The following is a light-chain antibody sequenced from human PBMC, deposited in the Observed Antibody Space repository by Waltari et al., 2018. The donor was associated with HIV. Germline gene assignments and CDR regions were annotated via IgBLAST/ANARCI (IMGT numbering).Light chain of an antibody. Sequence: QPKMTQAPSASKTPGQRITMSCSGSTSNIGNNFSYWYQQIPGAAPRLVMARNDQRPAGVPDRFSGTKSGTSAFLAITNLRLDDEATYVCASWDDNLRHWVFGGGTKLTVL. CDR3: ASWDDNLRHWV. V-gene: IGLV1-47*01. CDR1: TSNIGNNF. J-gene: IGLJ3*02. CDR2: RND.